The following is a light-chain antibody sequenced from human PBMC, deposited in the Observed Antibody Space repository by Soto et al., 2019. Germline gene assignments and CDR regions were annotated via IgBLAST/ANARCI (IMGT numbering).Light chain of an antibody. J-gene: IGLJ2*01. Sequence: QSALTQPASVSGSPGQSITISCTGTSSDVGGYNYVSWYQQHPGKAPKLMIYDVSNRPSVVSNRFSGSKSGNTASLTISGLQAEDEADYYCSSYTSSSIFVVFGGGTKLTVL. V-gene: IGLV2-14*01. CDR2: DVS. CDR3: SSYTSSSIFVV. CDR1: SSDVGGYNY.